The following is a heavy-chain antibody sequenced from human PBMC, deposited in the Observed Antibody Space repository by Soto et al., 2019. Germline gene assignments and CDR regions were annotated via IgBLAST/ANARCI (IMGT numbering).Heavy chain of an antibody. V-gene: IGHV5-51*01. CDR3: ARHRKYYDFWSGYRYWYFDL. CDR2: IYPGDSDT. Sequence: EVQLVQSGAEVKKPGESLKISCKGSGYSFTSYWIGWVRQMPGKGLEWMGIIYPGDSDTRYSPSFQGQVTISADKSISTAYLQWSSLKASDTAMYYCARHRKYYDFWSGYRYWYFDLWGRGTLVTVSS. D-gene: IGHD3-3*01. J-gene: IGHJ2*01. CDR1: GYSFTSYW.